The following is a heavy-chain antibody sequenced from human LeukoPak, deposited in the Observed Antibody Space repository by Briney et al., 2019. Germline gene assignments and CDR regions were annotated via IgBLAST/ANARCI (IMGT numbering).Heavy chain of an antibody. CDR2: INPGGGGT. J-gene: IGHJ1*01. V-gene: IGHV1-46*03. Sequence: ASVNVSCTASGYTFTSDYIHSVRHAPGQGVEWLGIINPGGGGTTYAQKFQGRVTMTRDTSTSTVYMELSSLRSEDTAVYYCARGTEQWLAAVQHWGQGTLVTVSS. D-gene: IGHD6-19*01. CDR1: GYTFTSDY. CDR3: ARGTEQWLAAVQH.